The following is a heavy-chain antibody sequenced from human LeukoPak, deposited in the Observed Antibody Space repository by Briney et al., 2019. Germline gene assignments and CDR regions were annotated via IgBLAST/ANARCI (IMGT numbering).Heavy chain of an antibody. CDR1: GYTFTGYY. J-gene: IGHJ4*02. CDR3: ARPLFTSGYPIYC. CDR2: ISVYTGNT. D-gene: IGHD3-22*01. Sequence: ASVKVSCKASGYTFTGYYMHWVRQAPGQGLEWMGWISVYTGNTNYAQKLQGRVTMTTDTSTTTAYMELKSLRSDDTAVYYCARPLFTSGYPIYCWGQGTLVTVSS. V-gene: IGHV1-18*04.